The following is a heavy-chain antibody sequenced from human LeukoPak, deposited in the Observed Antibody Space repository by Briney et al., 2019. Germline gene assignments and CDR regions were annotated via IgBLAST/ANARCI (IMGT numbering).Heavy chain of an antibody. CDR2: ISSGGSTI. D-gene: IGHD3-10*01. J-gene: IGHJ4*02. CDR1: GFIFSSYE. CDR3: ARVGWFGGFYFDY. V-gene: IGHV3-48*03. Sequence: TGGSLRLSCAASGFIFSSYEMNWVRQAPGKGLEWVSYISSGGSTIYYADSVKGRFTISRDNAKNSLYLQMNSLRAEDTAVYYCARVGWFGGFYFDYWGQGILVTVSS.